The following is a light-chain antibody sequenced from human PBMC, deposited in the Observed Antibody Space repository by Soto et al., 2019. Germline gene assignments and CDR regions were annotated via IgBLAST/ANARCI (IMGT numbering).Light chain of an antibody. CDR1: SSDVGSYNR. CDR3: ASYTSSRVWV. Sequence: QSALTQPPSVSGSPGQSVTISCTGTSSDVGSYNRVSWYQQPPGTAPKLIIYEVTNRPSGVPVRLSGSKSANMASLTISGLQAEDEADYYCASYTSSRVWVFGGGTKVTVL. CDR2: EVT. J-gene: IGLJ3*02. V-gene: IGLV2-18*02.